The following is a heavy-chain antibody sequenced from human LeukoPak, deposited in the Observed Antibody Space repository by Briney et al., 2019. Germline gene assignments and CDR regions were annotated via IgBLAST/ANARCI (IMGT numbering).Heavy chain of an antibody. J-gene: IGHJ4*02. V-gene: IGHV3-13*01. Sequence: PGGSLRLSCAASGFTFSRYDMHWVRQATGKGLEWVSGIGTADDTYYAGSVKGRFTISRENARNSFYLQMDSLTAGDTAVYYCAGAGSETQWRAFDFWGQGALVTVFS. CDR1: GFTFSRYD. D-gene: IGHD6-19*01. CDR2: IGTADDT. CDR3: AGAGSETQWRAFDF.